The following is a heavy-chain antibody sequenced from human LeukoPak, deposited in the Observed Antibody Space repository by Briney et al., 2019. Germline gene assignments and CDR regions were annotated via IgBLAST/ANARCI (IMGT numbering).Heavy chain of an antibody. J-gene: IGHJ5*01. V-gene: IGHV3-7*01. CDR3: VRGGTYWTVS. Sequence: GGSLRLSCAASGFVFSASYMSWVRKAPGKGLEWVATIKPDGDEKYHVDSVSGRFTTSRDNTNDSLFLQMNSLRVDDTAVYYCVRGGTYWTVSWGQGTLVNVS. CDR2: IKPDGDEK. CDR1: GFVFSASY.